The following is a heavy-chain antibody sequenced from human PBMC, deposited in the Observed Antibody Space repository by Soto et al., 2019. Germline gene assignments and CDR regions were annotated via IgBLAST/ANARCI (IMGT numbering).Heavy chain of an antibody. Sequence: GGSLRLSCAASGFTFSSYWMHWVRQAPGKGLVWVSRINSDGSSTSYADSVKGRFTISRDNAKNTLYLQMNSLRAEDTAVYYCARALVQILWFGELGLGVGMDVWGQGTTVTVSS. J-gene: IGHJ6*02. V-gene: IGHV3-74*01. D-gene: IGHD3-10*01. CDR2: INSDGSST. CDR3: ARALVQILWFGELGLGVGMDV. CDR1: GFTFSSYW.